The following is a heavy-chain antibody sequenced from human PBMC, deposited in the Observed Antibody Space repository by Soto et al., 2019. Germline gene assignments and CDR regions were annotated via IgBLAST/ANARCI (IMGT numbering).Heavy chain of an antibody. J-gene: IGHJ4*02. CDR2: VYHSGDT. CDR1: GGSISTSNW. V-gene: IGHV4-4*02. CDR3: ARSRYFDWLPLDS. D-gene: IGHD3-9*01. Sequence: QVQLQESDPGLVKPSGTLSLTCAVSGGSISTSNWWAWVRQSPGKGLEWLGEVYHSGDTNYNPSLKSRVTVSVDYPKNQFSLKLTSVTAADTAVYFCARSRYFDWLPLDSWGQGTLVTVSS.